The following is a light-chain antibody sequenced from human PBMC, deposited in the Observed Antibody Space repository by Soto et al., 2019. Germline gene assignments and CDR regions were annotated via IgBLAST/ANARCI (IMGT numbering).Light chain of an antibody. CDR3: QQYGSSPPSST. Sequence: EIGLTQSPATLSLSPGERATLSCRASQSVSNFLAWYQQKPGQAPRLLIYGASNRATDIPDRFSGRGSGTDFTLTISRLEPEDFAVYYCQQYGSSPPSSTFGQGTRLEIK. V-gene: IGKV3-20*01. CDR2: GAS. J-gene: IGKJ5*01. CDR1: QSVSNF.